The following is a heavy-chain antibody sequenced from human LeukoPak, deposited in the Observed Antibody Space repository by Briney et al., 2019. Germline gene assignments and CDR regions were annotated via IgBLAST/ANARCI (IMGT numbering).Heavy chain of an antibody. CDR2: IIPILGIA. V-gene: IGHV1-69*04. Sequence: GSSVKVSCKASGGTFSSYAISWVRQAPGQGLEWMGRIIPILGIANYAQKFQGRVTITRDTSASTAYMELSSLRSEDTAVYYCARGRYLNWFDPWGQGTLVTVSS. D-gene: IGHD1-26*01. CDR3: ARGRYLNWFDP. CDR1: GGTFSSYA. J-gene: IGHJ5*02.